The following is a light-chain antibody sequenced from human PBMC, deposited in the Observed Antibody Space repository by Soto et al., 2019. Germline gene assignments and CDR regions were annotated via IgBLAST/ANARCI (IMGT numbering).Light chain of an antibody. Sequence: SYELTQPPSVSVAPGETATITCGANDIGSKSVHWYQQKPGQAPVMVISYDSARPSGIPERFSGSNSGSTATLTISGVEAGDEADYFCQVWEGATDRPVFGGGTKLTV. CDR2: YDS. CDR1: DIGSKS. J-gene: IGLJ2*01. V-gene: IGLV3-21*01. CDR3: QVWEGATDRPV.